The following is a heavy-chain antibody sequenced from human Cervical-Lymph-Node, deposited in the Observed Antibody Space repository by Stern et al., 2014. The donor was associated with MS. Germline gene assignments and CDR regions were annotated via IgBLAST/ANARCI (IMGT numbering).Heavy chain of an antibody. Sequence: QVQLQQWGAGLLKPSETLSLTCAAYGGAFSGSYRSWIRQPPGKGLEGIGEINHGGSTNYTPSLKSRVPISVDTSKNQFSLKLSSVTAADTAVYYCARNWQWLPGGYWGQGTLVTVSS. CDR2: INHGGST. CDR1: GGAFSGSY. D-gene: IGHD6-19*01. CDR3: ARNWQWLPGGY. V-gene: IGHV4-34*01. J-gene: IGHJ4*02.